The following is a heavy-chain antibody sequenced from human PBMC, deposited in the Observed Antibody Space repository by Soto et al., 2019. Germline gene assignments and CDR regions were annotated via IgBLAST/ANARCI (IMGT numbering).Heavy chain of an antibody. Sequence: QVQLQESGPGLVKPSQTLSLTCIVSGGSISSNGYYWNWIRQHPGKGLEWIGYIYHSGSTYYNPSLKGRATISLATSTDRFSLNLSSVTVADTAMYYCARDGGTAMVLDPWGQGILVTVSS. CDR3: ARDGGTAMVLDP. CDR2: IYHSGST. V-gene: IGHV4-31*03. CDR1: GGSISSNGYY. D-gene: IGHD5-18*01. J-gene: IGHJ5*02.